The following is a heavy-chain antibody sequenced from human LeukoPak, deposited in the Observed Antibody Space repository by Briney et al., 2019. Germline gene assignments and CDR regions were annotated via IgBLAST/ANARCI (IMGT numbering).Heavy chain of an antibody. D-gene: IGHD1-1*01. CDR3: ARGATRHYYYGMDV. J-gene: IGHJ6*02. CDR1: GGSISSYY. CDR2: IYYSGST. Sequence: SETLSLTCTVSGGSISSYYWSWVRQPPGKGLEWIGYIYYSGSTNYNPSLKSRVTISVDTSKNQFSLKLSSVTAADTAVYYCARGATRHYYYGMDVWGQGTTVTASS. V-gene: IGHV4-59*01.